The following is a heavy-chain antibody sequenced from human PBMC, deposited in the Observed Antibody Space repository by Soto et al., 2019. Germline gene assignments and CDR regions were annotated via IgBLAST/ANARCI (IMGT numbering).Heavy chain of an antibody. CDR3: ARAGAGSYGYWFDP. J-gene: IGHJ5*02. CDR2: LYPDGST. CDR1: GVSISSNNYY. V-gene: IGHV4-39*07. Sequence: SETLSLTCTVSGVSISSNNYYWAWIRQPPGKGLEWIGSLYPDGSTYSNPSLQSRVTISVDTSKNQFSLKMRSLTAADTAVYYCARAGAGSYGYWFDPWGQGTLVTVSS. D-gene: IGHD5-18*01.